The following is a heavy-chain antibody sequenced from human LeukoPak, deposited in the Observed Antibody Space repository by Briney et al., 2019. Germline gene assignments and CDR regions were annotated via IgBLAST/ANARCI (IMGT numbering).Heavy chain of an antibody. CDR1: GGSISSYY. J-gene: IGHJ4*02. Sequence: SETLSLTCTVSGGSISSYYWSWIRQPPGKGLEWIGYIYYSGSTNYNPSLKSRVTISVDTSKNQFSLKLSSVTAANTAVYYCARGGIAAYYFDYWGQGTLVTVSS. V-gene: IGHV4-59*01. CDR3: ARGGIAAYYFDY. CDR2: IYYSGST. D-gene: IGHD6-13*01.